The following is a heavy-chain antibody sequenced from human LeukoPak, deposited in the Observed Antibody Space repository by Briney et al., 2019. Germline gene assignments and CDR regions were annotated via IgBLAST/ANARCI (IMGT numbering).Heavy chain of an antibody. Sequence: GGSLRLSCAASGFIFSIYAMHWVRQAPGKGLEYVSGITINGGSTFYANSVKGRFTISRDNSKNTLYLQMNSLRAEDTAVYYCSGYSYGYGMDVWGQGTTVTVSS. D-gene: IGHD5-18*01. CDR3: SGYSYGYGMDV. J-gene: IGHJ6*02. CDR2: ITINGGST. CDR1: GFIFSIYA. V-gene: IGHV3-64*01.